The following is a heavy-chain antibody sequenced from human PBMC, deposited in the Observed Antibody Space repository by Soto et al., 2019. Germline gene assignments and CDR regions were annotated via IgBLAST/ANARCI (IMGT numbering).Heavy chain of an antibody. D-gene: IGHD6-19*01. CDR1: GFTFSSYT. CDR3: TKGWLDY. CDR2: ITSSGGAM. Sequence: EVQLVDSGGALVQPGGSLRLSCAASGFTFSSYTKTWVRQAPGKGLEWVSSITSSGGAMYYADSVQGRFTVSRDNAKSSLYLQMNSLTAEETAVYYCTKGWLDYWGQGSLVTVSS. V-gene: IGHV3-48*01. J-gene: IGHJ4*02.